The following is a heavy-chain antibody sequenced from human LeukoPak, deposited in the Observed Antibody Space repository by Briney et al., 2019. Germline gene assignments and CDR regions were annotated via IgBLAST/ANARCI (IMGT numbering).Heavy chain of an antibody. V-gene: IGHV3-15*07. Sequence: GSLRLSCVASDFTFSNAWMNWVRQAPGKVLEWVGRIYSKTDGGTTEYAAPVKGRFTISRDDSKNTLYLQMNSLKTEDTAVYYCATTLGWELRSDCWGQGTLVTVSS. CDR3: ATTLGWELRSDC. D-gene: IGHD1-26*01. CDR1: DFTFSNAW. CDR2: IYSKTDGGTT. J-gene: IGHJ4*02.